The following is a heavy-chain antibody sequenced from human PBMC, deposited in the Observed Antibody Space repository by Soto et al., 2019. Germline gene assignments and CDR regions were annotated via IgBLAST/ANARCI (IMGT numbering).Heavy chain of an antibody. D-gene: IGHD3-3*01. Sequence: SVKVSCKSSGGTFSSFINYPINWVRQAPGQGLEWMGGIVPDVGTVNYAQKFRGKVTITADKSTGTAYMELSSLRSEDTALYYCARRDTSGFLRYFDNWGQGTQVTVSS. CDR3: ARRDTSGFLRYFDN. V-gene: IGHV1-69*06. CDR1: GGTFSSFINYP. J-gene: IGHJ4*02. CDR2: IVPDVGTV.